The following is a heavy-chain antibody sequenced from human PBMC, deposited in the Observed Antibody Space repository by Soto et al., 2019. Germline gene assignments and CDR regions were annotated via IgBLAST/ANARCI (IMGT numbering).Heavy chain of an antibody. D-gene: IGHD3-16*02. V-gene: IGHV3-48*03. Sequence: PGGSLRLSCAASGFTFSSYEMNWVRQAPGKGLEWVSYISSSGSTIYYADSVKGRFTISRDNAKNSLYLQMNSLRAEDTAVYYCARGQDIWGSYRYTGVDYWGQGTLVTVSS. J-gene: IGHJ4*02. CDR2: ISSSGSTI. CDR1: GFTFSSYE. CDR3: ARGQDIWGSYRYTGVDY.